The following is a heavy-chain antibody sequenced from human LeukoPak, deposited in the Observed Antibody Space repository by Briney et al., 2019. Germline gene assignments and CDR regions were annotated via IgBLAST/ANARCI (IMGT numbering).Heavy chain of an antibody. V-gene: IGHV4-39*07. D-gene: IGHD2-8*02. CDR1: GFTFSSFA. CDR2: FYSSGNT. Sequence: GSLSLSCAASGFTFSSFAMSWVRQPPGKGLEWIGSFYSSGNTYYNPSLKNRVTISVDTSKNQFSLRLSSVTAADTAVYYCARDVYTGVGYWGQGTLVTVSS. CDR3: ARDVYTGVGY. J-gene: IGHJ4*02.